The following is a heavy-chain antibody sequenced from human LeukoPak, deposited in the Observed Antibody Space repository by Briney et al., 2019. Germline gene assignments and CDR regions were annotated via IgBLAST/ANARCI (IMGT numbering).Heavy chain of an antibody. V-gene: IGHV5-51*01. CDR1: GYSFTSYW. CDR3: ARGPVDSSGYYLPFDY. Sequence: GVSLKISCKGSGYSFTSYWIGWVRQMPGKGLEWMGIIYPGDSDTRYSPSFQGQVTISADKSISTAYLQWSSLKASDTAMYYCARGPVDSSGYYLPFDYWGQGTLVTVSS. D-gene: IGHD3-22*01. CDR2: IYPGDSDT. J-gene: IGHJ4*02.